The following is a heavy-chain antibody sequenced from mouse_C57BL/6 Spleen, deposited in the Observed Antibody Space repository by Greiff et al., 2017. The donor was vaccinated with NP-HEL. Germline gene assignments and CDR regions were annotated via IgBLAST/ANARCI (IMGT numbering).Heavy chain of an antibody. CDR1: GFTFSSYG. CDR2: ISSGGSYT. V-gene: IGHV5-6*01. Sequence: EVHLVESGGDLVKPGGSLKLSCAASGFTFSSYGMSWVRQTPDKRLEWVATISSGGSYTYYPDSVKGRFTISRDNAKNTLYLQMSSLKSEDTAMYYCARQGDGSTCYWYFDVWGTGTTVTVSS. CDR3: ARQGDGSTCYWYFDV. J-gene: IGHJ1*03. D-gene: IGHD1-1*01.